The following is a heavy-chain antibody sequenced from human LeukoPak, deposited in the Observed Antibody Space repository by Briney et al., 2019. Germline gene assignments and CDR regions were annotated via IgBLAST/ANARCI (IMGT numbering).Heavy chain of an antibody. D-gene: IGHD3-9*01. CDR2: ISYDGSNK. V-gene: IGHV3-30*04. Sequence: GRSLRLSCAASGFTFSSYAMHWVRQAPGKGLEWVAVISYDGSNKYYADSVKGRFTISRDNSKNTLYLQMNSLRAEDTAVYYCARGVGDILTGLTADYWGQGTLVTVSS. CDR3: ARGVGDILTGLTADY. J-gene: IGHJ4*02. CDR1: GFTFSSYA.